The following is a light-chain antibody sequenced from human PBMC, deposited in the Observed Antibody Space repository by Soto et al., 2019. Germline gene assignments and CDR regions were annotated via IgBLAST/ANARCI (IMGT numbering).Light chain of an antibody. Sequence: QSALTQPASVSGSPGQSITISCTGTSNDVGNYNLVSWYQQHPGKAPKLMIYEGSKRPSGVSNRFSGSKSGNTASLTISGLQAEDGADYYCCSFAGSSTFMVFGGGTKLTVL. V-gene: IGLV2-23*01. CDR1: SNDVGNYNL. J-gene: IGLJ2*01. CDR3: CSFAGSSTFMV. CDR2: EGS.